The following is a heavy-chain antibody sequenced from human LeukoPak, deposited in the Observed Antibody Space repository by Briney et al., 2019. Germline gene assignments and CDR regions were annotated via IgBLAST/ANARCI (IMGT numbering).Heavy chain of an antibody. V-gene: IGHV1-69*04. J-gene: IGHJ4*02. D-gene: IGHD3-10*01. Sequence: SVKVSCKASGGTFSSYAISWVRQAPGQGLEWMGRIIPILGIANYAQKFQGRVTITADKSTSTAYMELSSLRSEDTAVYYCARALRHDSGYFDYWGQGTLVTVSS. CDR2: IIPILGIA. CDR1: GGTFSSYA. CDR3: ARALRHDSGYFDY.